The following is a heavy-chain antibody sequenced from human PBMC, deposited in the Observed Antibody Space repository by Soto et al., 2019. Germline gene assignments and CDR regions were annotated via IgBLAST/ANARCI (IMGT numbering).Heavy chain of an antibody. CDR2: SNHSGST. V-gene: IGHV4-34*01. CDR3: ARARIAAAGTALKYSFDY. D-gene: IGHD6-13*01. J-gene: IGHJ4*02. Sequence: QVQLQQWGAGLLKPSETLSLTCAVYGGSFSGYYWSWIRQPPGKGLEWIGESNHSGSTNYNPSLKSRVTISVDTSKNQFALKLSSVSAADTAVYYCARARIAAAGTALKYSFDYWGQGTLVTVSS. CDR1: GGSFSGYY.